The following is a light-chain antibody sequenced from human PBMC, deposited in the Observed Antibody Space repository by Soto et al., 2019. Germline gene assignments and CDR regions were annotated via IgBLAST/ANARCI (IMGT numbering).Light chain of an antibody. V-gene: IGLV2-14*02. Sequence: QSALTQPVSVSGSPGQSITISCTGTSSDIGTFNLVSWYQQLPGQVPKLLIHRNGQRPSGVPDRFSGSKSGTSASLAISGLRSEDEADYYCATWDDRLRAYVIGAGTKLTVL. CDR1: SSDIGTFNL. CDR3: ATWDDRLRAYV. CDR2: RNG. J-gene: IGLJ1*01.